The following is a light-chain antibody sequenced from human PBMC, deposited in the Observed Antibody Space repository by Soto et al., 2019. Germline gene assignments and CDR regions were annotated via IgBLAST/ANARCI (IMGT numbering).Light chain of an antibody. Sequence: DIVMTQSPLSLPVTPGEPASISCRSSQSLLHSNGYNCLDWYLQKPGQSPQLLIYLGSNRASGVPDRFSGSGSGTDFTLNISRVEAEDVGVYYCMQALQTPVTFGGGTKVEIK. CDR3: MQALQTPVT. J-gene: IGKJ4*01. V-gene: IGKV2-28*01. CDR2: LGS. CDR1: QSLLHSNGYNC.